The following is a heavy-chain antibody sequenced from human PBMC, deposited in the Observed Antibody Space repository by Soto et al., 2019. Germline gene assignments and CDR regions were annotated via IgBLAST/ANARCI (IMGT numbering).Heavy chain of an antibody. D-gene: IGHD7-27*01. Sequence: QVQLVESGGGVVQPGRSLRLSCAVSGFTVSTYGMHWVRQAPGKGLEWVAVISRDGGTKYYADSVKGRFTISRDNSRNTLFRELNSLGGDGMAVCDGAGEVGWGYGGRGTLVTVS. J-gene: IGHJ4*02. V-gene: IGHV3-30*03. CDR1: GFTVSTYG. CDR3: AGEVGWGY. CDR2: ISRDGGTK.